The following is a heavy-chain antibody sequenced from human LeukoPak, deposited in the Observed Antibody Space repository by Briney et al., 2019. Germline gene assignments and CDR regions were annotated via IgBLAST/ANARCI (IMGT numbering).Heavy chain of an antibody. J-gene: IGHJ4*02. D-gene: IGHD6-13*01. CDR2: IYYSGST. CDR1: GGSISRSGYY. CDR3: AREVRVSGYSSSWYGTHEYYFDY. Sequence: SETLSLTCTVSGGSISRSGYYWGWIRQTPGKGLEWIGSIYYSGSTYYKSSLKSRVTISLDTSKNQFSLKLSSVTAADTAVHYCAREVRVSGYSSSWYGTHEYYFDYWGQGTLVTVSS. V-gene: IGHV4-39*07.